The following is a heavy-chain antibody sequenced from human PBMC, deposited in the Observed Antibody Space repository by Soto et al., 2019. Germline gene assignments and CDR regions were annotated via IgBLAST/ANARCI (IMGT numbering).Heavy chain of an antibody. Sequence: SETLSLTCSVSGGSISSYYGSWIRQPPGKGLEWIGYIYYSGSTNYNPSLKSRVTISVDTSKNQLSLKLSSVTAADTAVYYCARVSVNYYYYYMDVWGKGTTVTVSS. V-gene: IGHV4-59*01. CDR1: GGSISSYY. CDR2: IYYSGST. D-gene: IGHD4-4*01. J-gene: IGHJ6*03. CDR3: ARVSVNYYYYYMDV.